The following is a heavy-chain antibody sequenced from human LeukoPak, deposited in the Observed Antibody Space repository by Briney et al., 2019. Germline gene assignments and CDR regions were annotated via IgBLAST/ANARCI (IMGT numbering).Heavy chain of an antibody. Sequence: SETLSLTCAVSGGSISSSNWWSWVRRPPGKGLEGIGEIFHSGNTNYSPSFRSRVTISLDKPKDQFSLKLNSVTRADTAIYFCGRGIVGATLDYWGQGTLVTVSS. CDR2: IFHSGNT. V-gene: IGHV4-4*02. CDR1: GGSISSSNW. CDR3: GRGIVGATLDY. D-gene: IGHD1-26*01. J-gene: IGHJ4*02.